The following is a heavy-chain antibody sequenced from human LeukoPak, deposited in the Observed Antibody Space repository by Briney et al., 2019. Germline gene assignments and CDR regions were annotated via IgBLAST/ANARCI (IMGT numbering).Heavy chain of an antibody. V-gene: IGHV3-23*01. CDR3: ATYRQVLLPFET. J-gene: IGHJ5*02. Sequence: PGGSLRLSCAASGFTFSSYAMSWVRQAPGKGLECIAGFSGSGGSTYYADSVKGRFTISRDNSKNTLYPQMNSLRAEDTAVYYCATYRQVLLPFETWGQGTLVTVSS. CDR1: GFTFSSYA. D-gene: IGHD2-8*02. CDR2: FSGSGGST.